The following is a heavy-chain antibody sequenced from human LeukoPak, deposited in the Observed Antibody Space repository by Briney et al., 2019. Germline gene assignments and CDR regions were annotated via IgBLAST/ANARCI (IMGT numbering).Heavy chain of an antibody. J-gene: IGHJ5*02. Sequence: GASVKVSCKASGYRFTSYGITWVRQAPGQGLGWMGWISAYNGNTNYAQKVQGRVTLTTDTSTSTAYMELRSLRSDDTAVYYCAREGYCSGGICYSTMNWFDPWGQGTLVTVSS. V-gene: IGHV1-18*01. CDR2: ISAYNGNT. CDR1: GYRFTSYG. D-gene: IGHD2-15*01. CDR3: AREGYCSGGICYSTMNWFDP.